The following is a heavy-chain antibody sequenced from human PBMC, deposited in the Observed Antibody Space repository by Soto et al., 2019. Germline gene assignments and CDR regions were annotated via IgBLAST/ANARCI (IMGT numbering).Heavy chain of an antibody. CDR3: ARAPSAALDDFWSGYPGFYGMDV. CDR1: GGSISSYY. J-gene: IGHJ6*02. CDR2: IYYSGST. Sequence: SKNLSLTCTVYGGSISSYYWSWIRQPPGKGLEWIGYIYYSGSTNYNPSLKSRVTISVDTSKNQFSLKLSSVTAADTAVYYCARAPSAALDDFWSGYPGFYGMDVWGQGTTVTVSS. V-gene: IGHV4-59*01. D-gene: IGHD3-3*01.